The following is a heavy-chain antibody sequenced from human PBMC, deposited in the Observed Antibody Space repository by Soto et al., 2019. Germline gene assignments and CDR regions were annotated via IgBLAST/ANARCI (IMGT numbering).Heavy chain of an antibody. V-gene: IGHV4-30-4*01. CDR1: GASVSSDYYY. D-gene: IGHD1-26*01. J-gene: IGHJ5*02. Sequence: QVQLQESGPGLVEPSQTLSLTCTVSGASVSSDYYYWGWIRQPPGRGLEWIGHIYNSGSTYSSPAPRSRGTVSLDPAKTQFPLNLSSATAADTAVDSCARGTSGDNVDTWGQGTLVTVSS. CDR2: IYNSGST. CDR3: ARGTSGDNVDT.